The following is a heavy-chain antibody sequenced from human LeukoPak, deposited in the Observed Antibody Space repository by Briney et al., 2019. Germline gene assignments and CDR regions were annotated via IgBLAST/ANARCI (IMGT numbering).Heavy chain of an antibody. V-gene: IGHV1-24*01. CDR2: FDPEDGET. D-gene: IGHD6-13*01. CDR3: ATDKPTPGWYSSSWYPPFDY. J-gene: IGHJ4*02. Sequence: ASVKVSCKVSGYTLTELSMHWVRQAPGKGLEWMGGFDPEDGETIYAQKFQGRVTMTEDTSTDTAYMELSRLRSEDTAVYYCATDKPTPGWYSSSWYPPFDYWGQGTLVTVSS. CDR1: GYTLTELS.